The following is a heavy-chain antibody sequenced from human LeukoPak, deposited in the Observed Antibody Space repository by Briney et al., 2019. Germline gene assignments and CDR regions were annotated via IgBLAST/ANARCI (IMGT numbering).Heavy chain of an antibody. V-gene: IGHV3-23*01. Sequence: PGGSLRLSCAASGFTFSSYAMSWVRQAPGKGLEWVSAISGSGGSTYYADSVKGRFTISRDNSKNTLYLQMNSLRAEDMAVYYCAKDRGGVRDTAMVTRAFDYWGQGTLVTVSS. CDR1: GFTFSSYA. CDR3: AKDRGGVRDTAMVTRAFDY. D-gene: IGHD5-18*01. J-gene: IGHJ4*02. CDR2: ISGSGGST.